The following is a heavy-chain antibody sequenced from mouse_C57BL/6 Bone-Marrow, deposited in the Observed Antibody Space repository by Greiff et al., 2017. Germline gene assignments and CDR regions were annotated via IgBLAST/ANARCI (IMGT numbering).Heavy chain of an antibody. CDR2: ISSGSSTI. J-gene: IGHJ4*01. Sequence: EVQLVGSGGGLVKPGGSLKLSCAASGFTLGAYGMHWFRQAPEKGLEWVSYISSGSSTIYYADTVKGRFTISRDNAKNTLFLQMTSLRSEDTAMYYCARTYYGRDAMDYWGQGTSVTVSS. V-gene: IGHV5-17*01. D-gene: IGHD1-1*01. CDR3: ARTYYGRDAMDY. CDR1: GFTLGAYG.